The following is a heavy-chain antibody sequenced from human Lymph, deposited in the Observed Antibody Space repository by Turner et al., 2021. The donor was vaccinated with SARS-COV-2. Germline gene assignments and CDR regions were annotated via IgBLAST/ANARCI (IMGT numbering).Heavy chain of an antibody. Sequence: QVQLVQSGAEVKKLGSSVMLSCKASGGTFSTYVIRWVRQAPGQGLEWMGGIIPILGIANYAQKFHGRVTITADKSTSTAYMEMSSLRSEDTAVYHCARRHSGNYDAFDIWGQGTMVTVSS. CDR1: GGTFSTYV. CDR3: ARRHSGNYDAFDI. V-gene: IGHV1-69*10. D-gene: IGHD1-26*01. CDR2: IIPILGIA. J-gene: IGHJ3*02.